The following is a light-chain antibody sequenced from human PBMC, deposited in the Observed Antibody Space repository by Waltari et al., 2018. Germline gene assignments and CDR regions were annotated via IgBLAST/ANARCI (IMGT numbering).Light chain of an antibody. Sequence: DIVMTQSPDSLAASLGERATITCKSSQSVFYSANNKNYLAWYQQKPGQPPKLLIYWASTRESGVPERFSGSGSGTDFTLTISSLQAEDVAIYYCQQYYDDRARSFGPGTKVEVK. CDR2: WAS. CDR3: QQYYDDRARS. CDR1: QSVFYSANNKNY. V-gene: IGKV4-1*01. J-gene: IGKJ3*01.